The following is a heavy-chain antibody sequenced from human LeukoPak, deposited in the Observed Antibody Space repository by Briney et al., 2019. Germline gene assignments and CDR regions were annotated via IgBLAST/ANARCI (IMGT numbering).Heavy chain of an antibody. J-gene: IGHJ4*02. V-gene: IGHV3-21*01. CDR1: GFTFSSYS. CDR3: ARGSSWYYFDY. CDR2: ISSSSSYI. D-gene: IGHD6-13*01. Sequence: GGSLRLSCAASGFTFSSYSMNWVRRAPGKGLEWVSSISSSSSYIYYADSVKGRFTISRDNAKNSLYLQMNSLRAEDTAVYYRARGSSWYYFDYWGQGTLVTVSS.